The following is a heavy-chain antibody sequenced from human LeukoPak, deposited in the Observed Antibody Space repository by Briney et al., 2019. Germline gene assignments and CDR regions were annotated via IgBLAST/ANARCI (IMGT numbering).Heavy chain of an antibody. CDR2: INPNSGGT. J-gene: IGHJ4*02. CDR1: GGTFSSYA. CDR3: ARESGPAAIDY. V-gene: IGHV1-2*02. Sequence: ASVKVSCKASGGTFSSYAISWVRQAPGQGLEWMGWINPNSGGTNYAQKFQGRVTMTRDTSISTAYMELSRLRSDDTAVYYCARESGPAAIDYWGQGTLVTVSS. D-gene: IGHD2-2*01.